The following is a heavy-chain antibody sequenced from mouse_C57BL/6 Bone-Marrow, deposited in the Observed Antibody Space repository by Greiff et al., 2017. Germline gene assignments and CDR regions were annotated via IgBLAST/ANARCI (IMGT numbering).Heavy chain of an antibody. CDR1: GFTFSSYA. CDR2: ISDGGSYT. J-gene: IGHJ3*01. Sequence: EVKLVESGGGLVKPGGSLKLSCAASGFTFSSYAMSWVRQTPEKRLEWVATISDGGSYTYYTDNVKGRFTISRDNAKNNLYLQMSHLKSEDTAMYYCARYGSSSFAYWGQGTLVTVSA. V-gene: IGHV5-4*03. D-gene: IGHD1-1*01. CDR3: ARYGSSSFAY.